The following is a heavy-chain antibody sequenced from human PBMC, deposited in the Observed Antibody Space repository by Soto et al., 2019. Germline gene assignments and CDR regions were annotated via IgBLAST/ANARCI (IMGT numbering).Heavy chain of an antibody. J-gene: IGHJ4*02. CDR1: GFTFSSYG. V-gene: IGHV3-33*01. CDR2: IWYDGSNK. D-gene: IGHD3-22*01. CDR3: ARGAYYYDPTGANY. Sequence: QVQLVESGGGVVQPGRSLRLSCAASGFTFSSYGMHWVRQAPGKGLEWVAVIWYDGSNKYYADSVKGRFTISRDNSKNTLYLQMNSLRAEDTAVYYCARGAYYYDPTGANYWGQGTLVTVSS.